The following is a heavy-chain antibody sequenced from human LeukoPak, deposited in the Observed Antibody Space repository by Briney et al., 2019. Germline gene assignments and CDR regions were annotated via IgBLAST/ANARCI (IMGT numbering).Heavy chain of an antibody. CDR3: ARDNSVEDTAWWFDP. J-gene: IGHJ5*02. D-gene: IGHD4-23*01. Sequence: ASVTVSCKASGYTFTSYYMHWVRQAPGQGLEWMGLINPSGGSTSYAQKFQGRVTMTRDMSTSTDYMELSSLRSEDTAVYYCARDNSVEDTAWWFDPWGQGTLVTVCS. V-gene: IGHV1-46*01. CDR1: GYTFTSYY. CDR2: INPSGGST.